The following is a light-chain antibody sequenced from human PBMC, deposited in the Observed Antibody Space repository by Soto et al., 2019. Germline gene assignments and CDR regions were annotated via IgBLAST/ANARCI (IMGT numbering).Light chain of an antibody. J-gene: IGKJ5*01. Sequence: DIVMTQSPLSLPVTPGEPASISCRSSQSLQHSNGYNYLDWYLQKPGQSPQLLIYLGSNRASGVPDRFSGSGSGTDFTLKISRVEAADVGVYYCMQALQAPITFGQGTRLEIK. V-gene: IGKV2-28*01. CDR3: MQALQAPIT. CDR1: QSLQHSNGYNY. CDR2: LGS.